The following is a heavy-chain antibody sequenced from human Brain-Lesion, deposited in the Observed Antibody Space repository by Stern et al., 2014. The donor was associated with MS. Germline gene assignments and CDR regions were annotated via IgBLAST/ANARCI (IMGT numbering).Heavy chain of an antibody. Sequence: QVQLVESGAEVKKPGASVKVSCKTSGYIFTGYYIHWVRQAPGQGLEWMAWINPNTGGTKYAQKFQGRVTMSRDTSISTAYVELSSLTSDDTAVYYCARDQRGITIFGVVTDYYYLGMDVWGQGTTVTVPS. D-gene: IGHD3-3*01. J-gene: IGHJ6*02. V-gene: IGHV1-2*02. CDR2: INPNTGGT. CDR1: GYIFTGYY. CDR3: ARDQRGITIFGVVTDYYYLGMDV.